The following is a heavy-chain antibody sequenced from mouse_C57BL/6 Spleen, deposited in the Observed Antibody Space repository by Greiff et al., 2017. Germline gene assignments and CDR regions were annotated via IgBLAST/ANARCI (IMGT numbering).Heavy chain of an antibody. V-gene: IGHV1-54*01. D-gene: IGHD1-1*01. Sequence: VKLQESGAELVRPGTSVKVSCKASGYAFTNYLIEWVKQRPGQGLEWIGVINPGSGGTNYNEKFKGKATLTADKSSSTAYMQLSSLTSEDSAVYFCARRGTYGSSWFAYWGQGTLVTVSA. CDR3: ARRGTYGSSWFAY. CDR1: GYAFTNYL. CDR2: INPGSGGT. J-gene: IGHJ3*01.